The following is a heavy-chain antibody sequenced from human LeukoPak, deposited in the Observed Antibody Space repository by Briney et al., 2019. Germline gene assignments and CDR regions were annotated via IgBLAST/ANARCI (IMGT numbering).Heavy chain of an antibody. J-gene: IGHJ6*02. V-gene: IGHV3-33*01. Sequence: GGSLRLSCAASGFTFSSYGMHWVRQAPGKGLEWVAVIWYDGSNKYYADSVKGRFTISRDNSKNTLYLQMNSLRAEDTAVYYCARTLIAAAGTVFYYGMDVWGQGTTVTVSS. CDR3: ARTLIAAAGTVFYYGMDV. D-gene: IGHD6-13*01. CDR2: IWYDGSNK. CDR1: GFTFSSYG.